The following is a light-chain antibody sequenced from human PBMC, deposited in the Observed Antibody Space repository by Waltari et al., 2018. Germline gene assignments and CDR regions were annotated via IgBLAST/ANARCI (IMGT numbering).Light chain of an antibody. Sequence: EIVLTQSPGTLSLSPGEGATLSCRASQSVSSSYLAWYQQEPGQAPRLLIYGASNRATDIPDRFTGSGSGTDFTLTINRLEPEDFAVYYCQQYGNSRGSFGQGTKLEIK. CDR1: QSVSSSY. CDR2: GAS. V-gene: IGKV3-20*01. CDR3: QQYGNSRGS. J-gene: IGKJ2*03.